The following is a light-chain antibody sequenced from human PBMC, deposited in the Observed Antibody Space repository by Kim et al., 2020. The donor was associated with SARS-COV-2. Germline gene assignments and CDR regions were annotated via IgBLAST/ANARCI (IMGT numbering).Light chain of an antibody. Sequence: PGQTASITCSGDKLGDKYACWYQQKPGQSPVPVIYQDSKRPSGIPERFSGSNSGNTATLTISGTQAMDEADYYCQAWDSSTAWVFGGGTQLTVL. CDR2: QDS. CDR3: QAWDSSTAWV. J-gene: IGLJ3*02. CDR1: KLGDKY. V-gene: IGLV3-1*01.